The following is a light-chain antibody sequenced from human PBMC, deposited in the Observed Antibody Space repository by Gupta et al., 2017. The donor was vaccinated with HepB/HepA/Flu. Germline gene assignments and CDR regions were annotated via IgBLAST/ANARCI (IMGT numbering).Light chain of an antibody. CDR3: QQASSSPYT. CDR1: QGIGRW. J-gene: IGKJ2*01. CDR2: AAS. V-gene: IGKV1-12*01. Sequence: DIQMTQSPSSVSASVGDRVTTTCRASQGIGRWLAWYQQKPGKAPNLLIYAASTLLPGVPSRFSGSGSGTHFTLTISSLQPEDFATYFCQQASSSPYTFGQGTKLETK.